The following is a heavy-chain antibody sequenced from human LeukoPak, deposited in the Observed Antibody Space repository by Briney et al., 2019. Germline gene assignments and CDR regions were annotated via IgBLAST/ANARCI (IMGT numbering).Heavy chain of an antibody. Sequence: PGGSLRLSCAASGVTFSSYAMNWVRQAPGKGLEWVPVISGSGGSTYYADSVKGRFTISRDNSKNTLYLQMNSLRAEDTAVYYCAKGAYYDSSGYIFDYWGQGTLVTVSS. J-gene: IGHJ4*02. CDR1: GVTFSSYA. CDR3: AKGAYYDSSGYIFDY. CDR2: ISGSGGST. V-gene: IGHV3-23*01. D-gene: IGHD3-22*01.